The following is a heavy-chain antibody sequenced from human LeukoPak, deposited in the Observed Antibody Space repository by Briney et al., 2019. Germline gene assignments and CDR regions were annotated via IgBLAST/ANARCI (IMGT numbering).Heavy chain of an antibody. D-gene: IGHD1-14*01. CDR1: GYSISSGSYY. CDR3: AREGYRTPHYDY. J-gene: IGHJ4*02. V-gene: IGHV4-61*02. CDR2: IYTSGST. Sequence: ASETLSLTCTVSGYSISSGSYYWSWIRQPAGKGLEWIGRIYTSGSTNYNPSLKSRVTISVDTSKNQFSLKLSSVTAADTAVYYCAREGYRTPHYDYWGQGTLVTVSS.